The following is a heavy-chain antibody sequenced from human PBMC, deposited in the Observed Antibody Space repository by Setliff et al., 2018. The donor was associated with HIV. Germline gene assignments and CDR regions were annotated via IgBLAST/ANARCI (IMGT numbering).Heavy chain of an antibody. CDR2: MNPNSANT. Sequence: ASVKVSCKASGYPFSSYDIHWVRQATGQGLEWMGWMNPNSANTGYAQKFQGRVTISVDSSKNHFSLILSSVTAADTAVYYCARHGTYEAHYSYMDVWGKGTTVTVSS. V-gene: IGHV1-8*02. D-gene: IGHD1-1*01. J-gene: IGHJ6*03. CDR1: GYPFSSYD. CDR3: ARHGTYEAHYSYMDV.